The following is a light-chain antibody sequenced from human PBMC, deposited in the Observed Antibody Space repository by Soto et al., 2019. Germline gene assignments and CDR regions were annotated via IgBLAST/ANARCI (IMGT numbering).Light chain of an antibody. CDR2: AAS. CDR1: QSISSY. J-gene: IGKJ2*01. CDR3: QQSYSTPLYT. Sequence: DIQVTQSPSSLSASVGDRVTITCRASQSISSYLNWYQQKPGKAPKLLIYAASSLQSGVPSRFSGSGSGTDFTLTISSLQPEDFENYYCQQSYSTPLYTFGQGTKVDIK. V-gene: IGKV1-39*01.